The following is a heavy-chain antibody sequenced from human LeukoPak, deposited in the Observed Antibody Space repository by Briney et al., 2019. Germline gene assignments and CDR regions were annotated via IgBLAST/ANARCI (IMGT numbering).Heavy chain of an antibody. Sequence: PGGSLRLSCAASGFTFSSYAMSWVRQAPGKGLEWVSAISGSGGSTYYADSVKGRFTISRDNSKNTLYLQMNSLRAEDTAVYYCAKLIEQWLSPPEDAFDIWGQGTMVTVSS. CDR3: AKLIEQWLSPPEDAFDI. J-gene: IGHJ3*02. CDR2: ISGSGGST. D-gene: IGHD6-19*01. CDR1: GFTFSSYA. V-gene: IGHV3-23*01.